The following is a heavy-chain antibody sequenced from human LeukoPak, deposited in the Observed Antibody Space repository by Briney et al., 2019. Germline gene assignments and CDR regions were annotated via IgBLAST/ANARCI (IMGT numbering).Heavy chain of an antibody. D-gene: IGHD3-3*01. CDR2: IYYSGST. J-gene: IGHJ5*02. V-gene: IGHV4-39*07. CDR1: GGSISSSSYY. Sequence: SETLSLTCTVSGGSISSSSYYWGWIRQPPGKGLEWIGSIYYSGSTYYNPSLKSRVTISVDTSKNQFSLKLSSVTAADTAVYYCARGDFWSAMGWFDPWGQGTLVTVSS. CDR3: ARGDFWSAMGWFDP.